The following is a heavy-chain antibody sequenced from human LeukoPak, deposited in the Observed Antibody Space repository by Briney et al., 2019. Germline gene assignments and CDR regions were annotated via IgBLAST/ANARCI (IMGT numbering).Heavy chain of an antibody. V-gene: IGHV3-21*06. CDR3: ARGVGATHFDC. CDR2: ISTTSTSI. Sequence: GGSLRLSCEASGFAFSSCSMNWVRQAPGRGPEWVSLISTTSTSIYYADSVKGRFTVSRDNAKNSLYLQMNSLRAEDTAVYYCARGVGATHFDCWGQGTLVTVST. D-gene: IGHD1-26*01. CDR1: GFAFSSCS. J-gene: IGHJ4*02.